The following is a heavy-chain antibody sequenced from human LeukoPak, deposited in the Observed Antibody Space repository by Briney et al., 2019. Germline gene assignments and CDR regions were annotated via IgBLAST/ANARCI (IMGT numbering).Heavy chain of an antibody. CDR3: ARITVVKGFAY. CDR2: ISSSSSYI. J-gene: IGHJ4*02. D-gene: IGHD4-23*01. Sequence: GGSLRLSCAASGFTFSSYSMKWVRQAPGKGLEWVSSISSSSSYIYYADSVKGRFTISRDNAKNSLYLEMNRLRAEDTDVYYCARITVVKGFAYWGQGTMVTVSS. V-gene: IGHV3-21*01. CDR1: GFTFSSYS.